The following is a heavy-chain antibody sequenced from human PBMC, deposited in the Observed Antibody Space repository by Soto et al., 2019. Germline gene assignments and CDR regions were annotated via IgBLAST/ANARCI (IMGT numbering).Heavy chain of an antibody. D-gene: IGHD6-19*01. V-gene: IGHV3-30-3*01. CDR1: GFTFSSYA. J-gene: IGHJ4*02. Sequence: QVQLVESGGGVVQPGRSLRLSCAASGFTFSSYAMHWVRQAPGKGLEWVAVISYDGSNKYYADSVKGRFNNSRDNSKNTLYLQMNSRRAEDTAVYYCARGGGVEGNEWLEDYWGQGTLVTVSS. CDR3: ARGGGVEGNEWLEDY. CDR2: ISYDGSNK.